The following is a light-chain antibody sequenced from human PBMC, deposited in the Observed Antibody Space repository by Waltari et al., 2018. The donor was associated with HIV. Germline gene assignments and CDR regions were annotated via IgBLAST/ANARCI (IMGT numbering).Light chain of an antibody. Sequence: EIVLTQSPATLSLSPGERATLSCGASQSVTSNYLAWYQQRPGLAPRLLIYDASSRATGIPDRFSGSGSGADFTLTISCLQPEDFAVYYCQQFGSSPYTFGQGTKVDIK. J-gene: IGKJ2*01. CDR3: QQFGSSPYT. CDR1: QSVTSNY. V-gene: IGKV3D-20*01. CDR2: DAS.